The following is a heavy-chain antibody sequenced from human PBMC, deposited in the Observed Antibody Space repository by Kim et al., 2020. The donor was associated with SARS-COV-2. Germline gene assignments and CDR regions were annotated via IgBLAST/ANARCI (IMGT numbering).Heavy chain of an antibody. CDR3: AKGDYYDSSGPIRY. D-gene: IGHD3-22*01. V-gene: IGHV3-30*18. Sequence: GGSLRLSCAASGFTFSSYGMHWVRQAPGKGLEWVAVISYDGSNKYYADSVKGRFTISRDNSKNTLYLQMNSLRAEDTAVYYCAKGDYYDSSGPIRYWGQGTLVTVSS. CDR1: GFTFSSYG. J-gene: IGHJ4*02. CDR2: ISYDGSNK.